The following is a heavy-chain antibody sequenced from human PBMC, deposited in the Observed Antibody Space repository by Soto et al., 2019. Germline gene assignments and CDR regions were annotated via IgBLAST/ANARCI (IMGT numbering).Heavy chain of an antibody. CDR2: IY. CDR3: ARREIQGPIDY. CDR1: GYSISSSNW. J-gene: IGHJ4*02. V-gene: IGHV4-28*01. D-gene: IGHD1-26*01. Sequence: QVQLQESGPGLVKPSDTLSLTCAVSGYSISSSNWWGWIRQPPGKGLEWIGYIYYNPSLKSRVTMSVDTSKNQFSLNLTSVTAVDTAVYYCARREIQGPIDYWGQGTLVTVSS.